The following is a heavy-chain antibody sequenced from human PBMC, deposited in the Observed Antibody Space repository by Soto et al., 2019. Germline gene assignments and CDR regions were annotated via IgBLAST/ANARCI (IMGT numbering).Heavy chain of an antibody. J-gene: IGHJ3*02. CDR3: ARGSSWYRAPHSAFDI. CDR1: GYTFTSYG. V-gene: IGHV1-18*01. D-gene: IGHD6-13*01. Sequence: AASVKVSCKASGYTFTSYGISWVRQAPGQGLEWMGWISAYNGNTNYAQKLQGRVTMTTDTSTSTAYMELRSLRSDDTAVYYCARGSSWYRAPHSAFDIWGQGTMVTLSS. CDR2: ISAYNGNT.